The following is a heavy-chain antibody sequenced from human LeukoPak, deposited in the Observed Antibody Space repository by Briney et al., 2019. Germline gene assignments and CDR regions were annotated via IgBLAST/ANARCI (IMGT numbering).Heavy chain of an antibody. CDR3: ARENSGSYREFDY. Sequence: SETLSLTCTVSGGSISSYYWSWIRQPAGKGLEWIGRIYTSGSTNYNASLKSRVSMSVDTSKNQFSLKLSSVTAADTAVFYCARENSGSYREFDYWGQGTLVTASS. CDR2: IYTSGST. J-gene: IGHJ4*02. V-gene: IGHV4-4*07. D-gene: IGHD1-26*01. CDR1: GGSISSYY.